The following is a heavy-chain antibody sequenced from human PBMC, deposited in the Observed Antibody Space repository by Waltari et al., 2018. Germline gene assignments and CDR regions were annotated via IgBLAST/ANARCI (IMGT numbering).Heavy chain of an antibody. CDR3: ARRGQLGAFDI. V-gene: IGHV4-59*11. CDR2: IYYSGST. CDR1: GGSISSHY. Sequence: QVQLQESGPGLVKPSETLSLTCTVSGGSISSHYWSWIRQPPGKGLEWIGYIYYSGSTNYTPSLKSRVTISVDTSKNQFSLKLSSVTAADTAVYYCARRGQLGAFDIWGQGTMVTVSS. J-gene: IGHJ3*02. D-gene: IGHD6-13*01.